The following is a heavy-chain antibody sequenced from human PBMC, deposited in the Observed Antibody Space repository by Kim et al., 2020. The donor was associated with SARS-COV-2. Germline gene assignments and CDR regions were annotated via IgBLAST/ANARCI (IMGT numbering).Heavy chain of an antibody. CDR1: GFTFSDYY. Sequence: GGSLRLSCAASGFTFSDYYMSWIRQAPGKGLEWVSYISSSSSYTNYADSVKGRFTISRDNAKNSLYLQMNSLRAEDTAVYYCARPTDSYALTVFDYWGQGTLVTVSS. CDR3: ARPTDSYALTVFDY. V-gene: IGHV3-11*03. CDR2: ISSSSSYT. J-gene: IGHJ4*02. D-gene: IGHD5-18*01.